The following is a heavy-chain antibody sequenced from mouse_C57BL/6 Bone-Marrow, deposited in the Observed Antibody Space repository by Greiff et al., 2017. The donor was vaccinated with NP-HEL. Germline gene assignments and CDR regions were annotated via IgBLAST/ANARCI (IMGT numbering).Heavy chain of an antibody. J-gene: IGHJ2*01. CDR1: GFTFSDYG. CDR3: ARQEDDYDDFDY. V-gene: IGHV5-17*01. D-gene: IGHD2-4*01. Sequence: EVKLVESGGGLVKPGGSLKLSCAASGFTFSDYGMHWVRQAPEKGLEWVAYISSGSSTIYYADTVKGRFTISRDNAKNTLFLQMTSLRSEDTAMYYCARQEDDYDDFDYWGQGTTLTVSS. CDR2: ISSGSSTI.